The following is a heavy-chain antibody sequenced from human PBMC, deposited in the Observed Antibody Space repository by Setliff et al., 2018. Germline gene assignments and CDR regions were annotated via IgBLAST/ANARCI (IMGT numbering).Heavy chain of an antibody. D-gene: IGHD1-26*01. J-gene: IGHJ6*03. Sequence: PSETLSLTCTVSGGSISGASIRSYYWSWIRQPPGKGLEFIGYVYYSGTTNYDPSLKSRVTISGDTSKNQVSLRLSSVTAADTAVYYCATRKSSGRLYYMDVWGKGTTVTVSS. V-gene: IGHV4-61*01. CDR1: GGSISGASIRSYY. CDR3: ATRKSSGRLYYMDV. CDR2: VYYSGTT.